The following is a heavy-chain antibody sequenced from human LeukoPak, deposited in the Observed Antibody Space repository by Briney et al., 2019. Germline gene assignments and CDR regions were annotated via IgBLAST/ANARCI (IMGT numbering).Heavy chain of an antibody. J-gene: IGHJ3*02. V-gene: IGHV4-38-2*01. CDR1: NNFIRNGYY. CDR3: ARENYQGAFDI. CDR2: IYHSGST. Sequence: PSETLALTCAVSNNFIRNGYYWGWIRQPPGKGLEWIGSIYHSGSTYYNPSLKSRLTISLDTSKSHFSLNLSSVTAADTAVYYCARENYQGAFDIWGPGTMVTVSS. D-gene: IGHD1-7*01.